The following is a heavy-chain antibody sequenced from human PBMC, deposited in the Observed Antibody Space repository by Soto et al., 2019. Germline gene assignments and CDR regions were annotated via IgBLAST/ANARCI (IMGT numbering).Heavy chain of an antibody. CDR2: IGASGSGGAT. CDR1: GFTFSRYA. CDR3: AKGKYSSSWYNGLDV. J-gene: IGHJ6*02. D-gene: IGHD6-13*01. Sequence: EVQLLESGGGLVQPGGSLRLSCAVSGFTFSRYAMSWVRQAPGKGLEWVSAIGASGSGGATYYVDSVKGRFIISRDNSRNTLYLQINSLRAEDTAVYYCAKGKYSSSWYNGLDVWGQGTTVTVSS. V-gene: IGHV3-23*01.